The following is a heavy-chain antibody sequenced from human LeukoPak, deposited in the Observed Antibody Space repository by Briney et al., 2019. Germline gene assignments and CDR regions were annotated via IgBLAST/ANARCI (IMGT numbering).Heavy chain of an antibody. CDR3: ARGSYSSSWYAYYYYYGMDV. CDR1: GFTFNSFG. Sequence: GGALILSYTGAGFTFNSFGMSEGRRAPGKGVERVTFIRDVGNNKYYAASVRGRFPISRDNSKNTLYLQMNSLRAEDTAVYYCARGSYSSSWYAYYYYYGMDVWGQGTTVTVSS. D-gene: IGHD6-13*01. CDR2: IRDVGNNK. V-gene: IGHV3-30*02. J-gene: IGHJ6*02.